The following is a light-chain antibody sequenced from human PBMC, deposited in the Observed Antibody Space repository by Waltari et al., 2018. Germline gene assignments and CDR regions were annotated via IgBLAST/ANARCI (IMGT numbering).Light chain of an antibody. J-gene: IGLJ2*01. CDR3: SSFSRSASEVI. Sequence: QSALTQPASVSGSPGQSITISCTGTNSDIGGFDYVSWYQQHPDKVPKRLIHCVSSRPPGVSNRFSGAKSGNTAALTISGLRAEDEAHYYCSSFSRSASEVIFGGGTRVTVL. V-gene: IGLV2-14*03. CDR1: NSDIGGFDY. CDR2: CVS.